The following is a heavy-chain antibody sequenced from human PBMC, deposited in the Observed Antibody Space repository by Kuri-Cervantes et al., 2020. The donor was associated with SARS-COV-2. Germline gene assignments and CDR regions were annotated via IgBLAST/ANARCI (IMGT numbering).Heavy chain of an antibody. CDR2: IGGSGVRT. V-gene: IGHV3-23*01. CDR3: AKVGGHREYFQN. D-gene: IGHD3-16*01. Sequence: GGSLRLSCAASGFTFSSYAMNWVRQAPGKGLEWVSVIGGSGVRTNHADSVKGRFTISRDNSKNTLYLQMNSLRAEDTAVYYCAKVGGHREYFQNWGQGTLVTVSS. CDR1: GFTFSSYA. J-gene: IGHJ1*01.